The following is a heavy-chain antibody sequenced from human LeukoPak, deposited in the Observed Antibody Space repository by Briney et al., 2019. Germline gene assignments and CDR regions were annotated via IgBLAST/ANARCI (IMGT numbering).Heavy chain of an antibody. CDR1: GFTVSSNY. V-gene: IGHV3-66*02. J-gene: IGHJ6*02. CDR2: IYSGGST. Sequence: PGGSLRLSCAASGFTVSSNYMSWVRRAPGKGLEWVSIIYSGGSTYYADSVKGRFTISRDNSKNTLYLQMNSLRIEDTAVYYCARDHPPEDVWGQGTTVTVSS. CDR3: ARDHPPEDV.